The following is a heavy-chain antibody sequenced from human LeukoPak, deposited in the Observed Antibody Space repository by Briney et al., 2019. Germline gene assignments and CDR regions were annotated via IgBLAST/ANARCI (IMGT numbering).Heavy chain of an antibody. CDR3: ARTLRIRYYDILTGYYPPGD. D-gene: IGHD3-9*01. V-gene: IGHV1-69*13. CDR1: GGTFSSYA. J-gene: IGHJ4*02. Sequence: GASVKVSCKASGGTFSSYAISWVRQAPGQGLEWMGGIIPIFGTANYAQKFQGRVTITADESTSTAYMELSSLRSEDTAVYYCARTLRIRYYDILTGYYPPGDWGQGTLVTVSS. CDR2: IIPIFGTA.